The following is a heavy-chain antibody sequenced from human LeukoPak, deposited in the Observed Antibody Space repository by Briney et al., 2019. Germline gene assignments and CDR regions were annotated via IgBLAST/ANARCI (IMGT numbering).Heavy chain of an antibody. CDR2: INPNSGGT. D-gene: IGHD3-22*01. V-gene: IGHV1-2*02. CDR1: GYTFTGYY. Sequence: ASVKVSCKASGYTFTGYYMHWVRQAPGQGLEWMGWINPNSGGTNYAQKFQGRVTMTRDTSISTACMELSRLRSDDTAVYYCASGCYYDSSGYPYYMDVWGKGTPVTVSS. CDR3: ASGCYYDSSGYPYYMDV. J-gene: IGHJ6*03.